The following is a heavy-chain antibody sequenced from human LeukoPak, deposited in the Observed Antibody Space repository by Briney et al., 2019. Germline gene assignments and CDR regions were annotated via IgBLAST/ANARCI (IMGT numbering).Heavy chain of an antibody. CDR2: IIPIFGTA. D-gene: IGHD6-6*01. V-gene: IGHV1-69*13. CDR3: ARARIAARLGPFDY. J-gene: IGHJ4*02. CDR1: GGTFSSYA. Sequence: GATVQVSCKASGGTFSSYAISWVRQAPGQGLEWMGGIIPIFGTANYAQKFQGRVTITADESTSTAYMELSSLRSEDTAVYYCARARIAARLGPFDYWGQGTLVTVSS.